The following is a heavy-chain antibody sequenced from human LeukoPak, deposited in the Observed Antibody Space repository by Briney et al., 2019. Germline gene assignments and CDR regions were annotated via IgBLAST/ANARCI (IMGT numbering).Heavy chain of an antibody. CDR1: GFTFSSYW. CDR2: IKQDGSEK. D-gene: IGHD6-13*01. V-gene: IGHV3-7*01. Sequence: GGSLRLSCAASGFTFSSYWMSWVRQAPGKGLEWVANIKQDGSEKYYVDSVRGRFTISRDSSRNTLCLQMNSLRAEDTAVYYCARDGAAAGTPYYYYYMDVWGKGTTVTVSS. CDR3: ARDGAAAGTPYYYYYMDV. J-gene: IGHJ6*03.